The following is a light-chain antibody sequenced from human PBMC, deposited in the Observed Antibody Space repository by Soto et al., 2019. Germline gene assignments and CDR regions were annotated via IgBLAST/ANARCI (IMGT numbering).Light chain of an antibody. CDR2: AAS. V-gene: IGKV1-12*01. J-gene: IGKJ4*01. Sequence: DTQMAPGPSSLPAPDGGGVSRPCGASQDITSWLAWYQQKPGKAPKLLIYAASSLQSGVPSRFRGSGSGTDFTLTISSLQPEDFASYYCQQSNSFPLTFGGGTKVDIK. CDR3: QQSNSFPLT. CDR1: QDITSW.